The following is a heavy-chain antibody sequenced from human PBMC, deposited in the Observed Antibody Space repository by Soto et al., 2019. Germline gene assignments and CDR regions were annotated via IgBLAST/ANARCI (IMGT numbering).Heavy chain of an antibody. D-gene: IGHD3-22*01. CDR3: ANEYYYDSSGYYSYYFDY. Sequence: GGSLRLSCAASGFTFSSYGMHWVRQAPGKGLEWVAVISYDGSNKYYADSVKGRFTISRDNSKNTLYLQMNSLRAEDTAVYYCANEYYYDSSGYYSYYFDYWGQGTLVTVSS. V-gene: IGHV3-30*18. CDR1: GFTFSSYG. J-gene: IGHJ4*02. CDR2: ISYDGSNK.